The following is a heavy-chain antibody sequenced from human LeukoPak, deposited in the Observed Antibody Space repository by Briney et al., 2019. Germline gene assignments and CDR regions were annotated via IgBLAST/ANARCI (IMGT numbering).Heavy chain of an antibody. CDR3: SRRANCRGDCTLDY. Sequence: ASVRVSCRASGYTFADYYIHWVRQAPGQGLEWMGWITPNSGGTDYAQKFQGRVTMTTDTSISTAYMELSGLRSDDTAVYYCSRRANCRGDCTLDYWGQGTLVTVSS. V-gene: IGHV1-2*02. D-gene: IGHD2-21*01. J-gene: IGHJ4*02. CDR2: ITPNSGGT. CDR1: GYTFADYY.